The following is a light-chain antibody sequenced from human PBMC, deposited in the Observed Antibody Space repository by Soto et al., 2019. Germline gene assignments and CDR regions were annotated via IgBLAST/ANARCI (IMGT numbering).Light chain of an antibody. Sequence: AIRMTQSPSSLSASTGDRVTITCRASQGVSSYFAWYQQKPGKAPKLLIYAASTLQSGVTSRFSGSGSGTDFTLTISCLQSEDIATYYCQQYYNYPNTFGQGTRLEI. CDR1: QGVSSY. CDR3: QQYYNYPNT. V-gene: IGKV1-8*01. J-gene: IGKJ5*01. CDR2: AAS.